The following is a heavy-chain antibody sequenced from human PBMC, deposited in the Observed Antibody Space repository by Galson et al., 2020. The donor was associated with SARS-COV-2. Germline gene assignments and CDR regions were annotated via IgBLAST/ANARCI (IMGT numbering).Heavy chain of an antibody. J-gene: IGHJ3*02. CDR3: ARERGLSIAAAAPDAFDI. V-gene: IGHV1-69*13. CDR2: IIPIFGTA. Sequence: SVKVSCKASGGTFSSYAISWVRQAPGQGLEWMGGIIPIFGTANYAQKFQGRVTITADESTSTAYMELSSLRSEDTAVYYCARERGLSIAAAAPDAFDIWGQGTMVTVSS. CDR1: GGTFSSYA. D-gene: IGHD6-13*01.